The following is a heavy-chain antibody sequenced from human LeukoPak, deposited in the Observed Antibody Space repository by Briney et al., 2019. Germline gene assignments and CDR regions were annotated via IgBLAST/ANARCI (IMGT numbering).Heavy chain of an antibody. J-gene: IGHJ4*02. Sequence: PGRSLRLSCAASGFTFSNYGMHWVRQAPGKGLEWVAVISYDGTNKHYADSVKGRFTISRDNSKNTLYLQMNSLRAEDTAVYYCAKDGRDGYSFFDYWGQGTLVTVSS. CDR1: GFTFSNYG. CDR3: AKDGRDGYSFFDY. D-gene: IGHD5-24*01. CDR2: ISYDGTNK. V-gene: IGHV3-30*18.